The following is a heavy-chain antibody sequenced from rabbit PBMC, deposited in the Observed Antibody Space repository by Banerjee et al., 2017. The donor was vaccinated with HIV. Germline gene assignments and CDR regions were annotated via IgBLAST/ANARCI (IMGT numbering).Heavy chain of an antibody. J-gene: IGHJ4*01. Sequence: QSLEESGGDLVKPGASLTLTCTASGFSFSSSYWICWVRQAPGKGLEWIACIYAGSSGNTVYATWAKGRFTISKTSWTTVTLQMTSLTAADTASYFCARDLAGVIGWNFNLWGQGTLVTVS. CDR1: GFSFSSSYW. CDR3: ARDLAGVIGWNFNL. V-gene: IGHV1S40*01. CDR2: IYAGSSGNT. D-gene: IGHD4-1*01.